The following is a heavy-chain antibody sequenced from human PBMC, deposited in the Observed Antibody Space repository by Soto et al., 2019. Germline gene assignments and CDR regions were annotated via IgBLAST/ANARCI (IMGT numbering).Heavy chain of an antibody. CDR3: ARVSYYGAGGLARDV. CDR2: MNPNSGNT. V-gene: IGHV1-8*01. Sequence: QVQLVQSGAEVKKPGASVKVSCKASGYTFTSYDVNWVRQATGQGLEWMGWMNPNSGNTGYAQKFQGRVTMTRNTSRSTVYIELRSLRSEDTAVYYCARVSYYGAGGLARDVWGKGTTVTVSS. D-gene: IGHD3-10*01. CDR1: GYTFTSYD. J-gene: IGHJ6*04.